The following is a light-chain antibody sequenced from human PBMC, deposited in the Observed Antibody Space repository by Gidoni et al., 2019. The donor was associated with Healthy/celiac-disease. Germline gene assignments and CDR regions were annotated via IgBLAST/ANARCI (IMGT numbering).Light chain of an antibody. J-gene: IGLJ1*01. Sequence: QPARTQPASVSGSPGQSITISCTGTSSDVGGYNYVSWYQQHPGKAPKLMIYDVSNRPSGVSNRFSGSKSGNTASLTISGLQAEDEADYYCSSYTSSSTLLYVFGTGTKVTVL. CDR3: SSYTSSSTLLYV. V-gene: IGLV2-14*03. CDR1: SSDVGGYNY. CDR2: DVS.